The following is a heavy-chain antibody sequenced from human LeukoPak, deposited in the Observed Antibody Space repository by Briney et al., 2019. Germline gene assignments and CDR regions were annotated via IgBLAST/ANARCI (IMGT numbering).Heavy chain of an antibody. D-gene: IGHD6-13*01. CDR1: GFTFSSYE. V-gene: IGHV3-48*03. J-gene: IGHJ6*03. CDR2: ISSSGSTI. Sequence: GGSLRLSCAASGFTFSSYEMNWVRQAPGKGLEWVSYISSSGSTIYYADSVKGRFTISRDNAKNSLFLQMNSLRAEDTAVYYCARVEVAAAANYYYYSMDVWGKGTTVTVSS. CDR3: ARVEVAAAANYYYYSMDV.